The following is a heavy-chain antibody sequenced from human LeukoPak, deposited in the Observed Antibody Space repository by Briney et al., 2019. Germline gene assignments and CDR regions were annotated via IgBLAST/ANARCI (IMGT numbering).Heavy chain of an antibody. CDR2: IYYSGST. CDR1: GGSISSSTYY. V-gene: IGHV4-39*07. D-gene: IGHD3-16*01. CDR3: AREGAWAFDP. J-gene: IGHJ5*02. Sequence: SETLSLTCTVSGGSISSSTYYWGWIRQPPGKGLEWIGSIYYSGSTHYNPSLKSRVTISVDTSKNQFSLKLSSVTAADTAVYYCAREGAWAFDPWGQGTLVTVSS.